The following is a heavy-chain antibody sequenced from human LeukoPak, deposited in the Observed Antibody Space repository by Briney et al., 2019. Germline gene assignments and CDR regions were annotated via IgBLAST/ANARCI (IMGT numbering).Heavy chain of an antibody. Sequence: GGSLRLSCAASGFTFSSYAMSWVRRAPGKGLEWVSAISGSGGSTYYADSVKGRLTISRDNSKNTLYLQMNSLRAEDTAVYYCAKEGSTSHQSHYYYYGMDVWGQGTTVTVSS. D-gene: IGHD2-2*01. CDR3: AKEGSTSHQSHYYYYGMDV. CDR2: ISGSGGST. CDR1: GFTFSSYA. J-gene: IGHJ6*02. V-gene: IGHV3-23*01.